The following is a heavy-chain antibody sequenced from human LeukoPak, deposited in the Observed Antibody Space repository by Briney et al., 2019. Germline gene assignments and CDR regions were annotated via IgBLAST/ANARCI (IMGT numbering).Heavy chain of an antibody. D-gene: IGHD6-13*01. CDR3: VCVGLLRAGKEGP. J-gene: IGHJ5*02. V-gene: IGHV3-74*01. CDR2: IATDGGT. CDR1: GFTFSGYW. Sequence: PGGSLRLSCAVSGFTFSGYWMHWVRQAPGKGLEWVSHIATDGGTGYADSVKGRFTISRDNAKSTLYLQMNSLRDEDTAVYYCVCVGLLRAGKEGPWGQGTLVTVSS.